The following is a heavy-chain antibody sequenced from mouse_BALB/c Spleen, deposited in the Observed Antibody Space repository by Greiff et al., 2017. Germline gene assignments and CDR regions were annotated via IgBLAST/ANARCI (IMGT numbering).Heavy chain of an antibody. CDR2: ISYSGST. D-gene: IGHD2-4*01. V-gene: IGHV3-2*02. CDR1: GYSITSDYA. J-gene: IGHJ1*01. Sequence: EVQLQQSGPGLVKPSQSLSLTCTVTGYSITSDYAWNWIRQFPGNKLEWMGYISYSGSTSYNPSLKSRISITRDTSKNQFFLQLNSVTTEDTATYECAREEKITSDVYWDFDVWGAGTTVTVSS. CDR3: AREEKITSDVYWDFDV.